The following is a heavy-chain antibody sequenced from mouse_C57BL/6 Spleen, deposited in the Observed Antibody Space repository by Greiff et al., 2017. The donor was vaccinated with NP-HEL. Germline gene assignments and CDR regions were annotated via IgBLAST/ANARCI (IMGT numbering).Heavy chain of an antibody. CDR2: ISSGSSTI. CDR3: ARPRIYYDYDGFAY. CDR1: GFTFSDYG. V-gene: IGHV5-17*01. J-gene: IGHJ3*01. Sequence: EVNVVESGGGLVKPGGSLKLSCAASGFTFSDYGMHWVRQAPEKGLEWVAYISSGSSTIYYADTVKGRFTISRDNAKNTLFLQMTSLRSEDTAMYYCARPRIYYDYDGFAYWGQGTLVTVSA. D-gene: IGHD2-4*01.